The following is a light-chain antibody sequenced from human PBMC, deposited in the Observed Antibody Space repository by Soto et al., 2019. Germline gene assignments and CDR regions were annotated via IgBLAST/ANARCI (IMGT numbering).Light chain of an antibody. CDR3: QTWGTGIHV. CDR1: SGHSSYA. V-gene: IGLV4-69*01. Sequence: QSVLTKSPSASASLGASVKLTCTLSSGHSSYAIAWHQQQPEKGPRYLMKLNSDGSHSKGDGIPDRFSGSSSGAERYLIISSLQSEDEADYYGQTWGTGIHVFGTGTKVTVL. CDR2: LNSDGSH. J-gene: IGLJ1*01.